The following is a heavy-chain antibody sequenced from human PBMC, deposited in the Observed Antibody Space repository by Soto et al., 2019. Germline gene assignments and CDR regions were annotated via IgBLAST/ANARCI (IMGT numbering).Heavy chain of an antibody. CDR3: ARAYCGYGTCYNWILNSFDP. D-gene: IGHD2-21*01. CDR1: GDTLNNYI. CDR2: IIPIFGTT. Sequence: ASVKVSCKASGDTLNNYIFNWVRQAPGQGLEWMGGIIPIFGTTIYAQKFQGRVAITADDSTNSTYMELSGLRSDDTAVLYCARAYCGYGTCYNWILNSFDPWGHGTLVTVSS. J-gene: IGHJ5*02. V-gene: IGHV1-69*13.